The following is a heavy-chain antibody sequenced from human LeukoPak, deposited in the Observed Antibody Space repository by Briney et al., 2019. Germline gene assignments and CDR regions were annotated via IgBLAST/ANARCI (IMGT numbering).Heavy chain of an antibody. CDR3: AKASSSSWYYYYYMDV. CDR1: GFIFSSYS. Sequence: GGSLRLSCAASGFIFSSYSMNWVRQAPGKGLEWVSYISSRSTIIYYAESVKGRFTISRDNSKNTLYLQMNSLRAEDTAVYYCAKASSSSWYYYYYMDVWGKGTTVTVSS. D-gene: IGHD6-6*01. CDR2: ISSRSTII. J-gene: IGHJ6*03. V-gene: IGHV3-48*01.